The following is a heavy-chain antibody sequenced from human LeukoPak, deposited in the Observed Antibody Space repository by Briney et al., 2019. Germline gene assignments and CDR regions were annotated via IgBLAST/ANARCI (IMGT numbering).Heavy chain of an antibody. CDR3: ARDHGSAYYRAPRH. CDR2: INPSGGST. Sequence: ASVTVSCKASGYIFTNYYMHWVRQAPGQGLEWMGTINPSGGSTTYEQKFQGRVTMTRDTSTSTVYMELSSLRSEDTAVYYCARDHGSAYYRAPRHWGQGTLVTVSS. D-gene: IGHD3-10*01. V-gene: IGHV1-46*01. J-gene: IGHJ4*02. CDR1: GYIFTNYY.